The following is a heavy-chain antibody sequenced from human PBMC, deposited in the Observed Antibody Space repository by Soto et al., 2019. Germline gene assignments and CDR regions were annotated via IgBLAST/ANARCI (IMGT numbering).Heavy chain of an antibody. CDR3: ARGYYDSSGYSWAYYFDY. CDR2: IYYSGST. V-gene: IGHV4-59*01. CDR1: GGSISSYY. D-gene: IGHD3-22*01. Sequence: SETLSLTCTVSGGSISSYYWSWIRQPPGKGLEWIGYIYYSGSTNYNPSLKSRVTISVDTSKNQFSLKLSSVTAADTAVYYCARGYYDSSGYSWAYYFDYWGQGTLVTVSS. J-gene: IGHJ4*02.